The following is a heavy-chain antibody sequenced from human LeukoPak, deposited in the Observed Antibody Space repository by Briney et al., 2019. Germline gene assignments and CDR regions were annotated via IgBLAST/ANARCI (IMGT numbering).Heavy chain of an antibody. J-gene: IGHJ6*02. D-gene: IGHD2-2*01. CDR2: ISDSGGHT. V-gene: IGHV3-23*01. CDR3: ARSRPGKYCSSTSCYFGIYYYYGMDV. Sequence: PGGSLRLSCAASGFTFSSYAMSWVRQAPGKGLEWVSGISDSGGHTYYADSVKGRFTISRDNSKNTLYLQMNSLRAGDTAVYYCARSRPGKYCSSTSCYFGIYYYYGMDVWGQGTTVTVSS. CDR1: GFTFSSYA.